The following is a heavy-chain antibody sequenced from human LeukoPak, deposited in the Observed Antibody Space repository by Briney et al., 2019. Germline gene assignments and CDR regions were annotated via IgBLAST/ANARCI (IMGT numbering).Heavy chain of an antibody. CDR2: ISWNSGSI. Sequence: QAGGSLRLSCAASGFTFDDYAMHWVRQAPGKGLEWVSGISWNSGSIGYADSVKSRFTISRDNAKNSLYLQMNSLRAEDTALYYCAKDQDYYYYYGMDVWGQGATVTVSS. V-gene: IGHV3-9*01. J-gene: IGHJ6*02. CDR3: AKDQDYYYYYGMDV. CDR1: GFTFDDYA.